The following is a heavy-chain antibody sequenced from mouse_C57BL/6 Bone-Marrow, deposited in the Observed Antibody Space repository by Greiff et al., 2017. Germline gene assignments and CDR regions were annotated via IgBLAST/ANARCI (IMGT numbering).Heavy chain of an antibody. Sequence: SGAELVKPGASVKISCKASGYAFSSYWMNWVKQRPGKGLEWIGQIYPGDGDTNYNGKFKGKATLTADKSSSTAYMQLSSLTSEDSAVYFCARTNDGYWDYFDYWGQGTTLTVSS. V-gene: IGHV1-80*01. CDR1: GYAFSSYW. CDR2: IYPGDGDT. D-gene: IGHD2-3*01. CDR3: ARTNDGYWDYFDY. J-gene: IGHJ2*01.